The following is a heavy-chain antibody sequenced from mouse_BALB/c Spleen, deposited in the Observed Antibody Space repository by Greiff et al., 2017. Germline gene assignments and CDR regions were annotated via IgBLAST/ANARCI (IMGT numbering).Heavy chain of an antibody. Sequence: EVMLVESGGGLVQPGGSRKLSCAASGFTFSSFGMHWVRQAPEKGLEWVAYISSGSSTIYYADTVKGRFTISRDNPKNTLFLQMTSLRSEDTAMYYCAREVYFDYWGQGTTLTVSS. CDR2: ISSGSSTI. J-gene: IGHJ2*01. CDR3: AREVYFDY. CDR1: GFTFSSFG. V-gene: IGHV5-17*02.